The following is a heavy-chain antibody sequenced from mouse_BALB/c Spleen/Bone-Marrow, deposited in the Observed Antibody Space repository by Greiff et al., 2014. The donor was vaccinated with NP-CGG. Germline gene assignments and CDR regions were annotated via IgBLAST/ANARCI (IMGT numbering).Heavy chain of an antibody. CDR3: ARPYYRYLYFDY. Sequence: EVKLEESGGGLVQPGGSLKLPCAASGFDFSRYWMNWVRQAPGKGLEWIGEINPDSSTINYTPFLKDKFIISRDNAKNTLYLQMSKVRSEDTALYYCARPYYRYLYFDYWGQGTTLTVSS. CDR2: INPDSSTI. V-gene: IGHV4-1*02. CDR1: GFDFSRYW. J-gene: IGHJ2*01. D-gene: IGHD2-14*01.